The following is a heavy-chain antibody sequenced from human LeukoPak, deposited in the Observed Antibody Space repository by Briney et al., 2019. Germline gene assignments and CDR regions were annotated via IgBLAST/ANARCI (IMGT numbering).Heavy chain of an antibody. J-gene: IGHJ5*02. V-gene: IGHV2-70*01. Sequence: SGPALVKPTQTLTLTCTFSGFSLSTSGMCVSWIRQPPGKALEWLALIDWDDDKYYSTSLRTRLTISKDTSKNQVVLTMTNMDPVDTATYYCARIRHHRRGSYYWFDPWGQGTLVTVSS. CDR2: IDWDDDK. CDR3: ARIRHHRRGSYYWFDP. D-gene: IGHD1-26*01. CDR1: GFSLSTSGMC.